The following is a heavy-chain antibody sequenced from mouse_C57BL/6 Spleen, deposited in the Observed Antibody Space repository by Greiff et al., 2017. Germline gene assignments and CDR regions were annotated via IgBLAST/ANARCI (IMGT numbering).Heavy chain of an antibody. CDR2: IDPSDSYT. V-gene: IGHV1-69*01. CDR1: GYTFTSYW. Sequence: QVQLQQPGTELVKPGASVKLSCKASGYTFTSYWMHWVKQRPGQGLEWIGEIDPSDSYTNYNQKFKGKSTLTVDKSSSTAYMQLSSLTSEDSAVYYCARYDGSSYPFDYWGQGTTLTVSS. D-gene: IGHD1-1*01. J-gene: IGHJ2*01. CDR3: ARYDGSSYPFDY.